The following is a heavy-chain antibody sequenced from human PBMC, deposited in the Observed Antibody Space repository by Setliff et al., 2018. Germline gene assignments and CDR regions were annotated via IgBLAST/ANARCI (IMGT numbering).Heavy chain of an antibody. J-gene: IGHJ4*01. CDR2: FNPEDDEI. D-gene: IGHD3-22*01. Sequence: ASVKVSCKVSGSTPTELTMYWVRQAPGKGLEWMGSFNPEDDEIIYAQKFLGRVTMTEDTSTDTAYMELSSLRSEDTAVYYCATKDYDTSGYYRPFGFWGQGTLVTVSS. V-gene: IGHV1-24*01. CDR1: GSTPTELT. CDR3: ATKDYDTSGYYRPFGF.